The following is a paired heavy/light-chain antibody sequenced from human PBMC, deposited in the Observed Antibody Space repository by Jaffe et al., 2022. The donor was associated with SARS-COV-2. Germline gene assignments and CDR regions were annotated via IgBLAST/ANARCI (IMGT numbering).Light chain of an antibody. CDR2: AAS. J-gene: IGKJ4*01. CDR3: QQLISYPLT. Sequence: DIQLTQSPSFLSASVGDRVTITCRAGQGISSYLAWYQQKPGKAPKLLIYAASNLQIGVPSRFSGSGSGTEFTLTISSLQPEDFTTYYCQQLISYPLTFGGGTKVELK. V-gene: IGKV1-9*01. CDR1: QGISSY.
Heavy chain of an antibody. CDR2: ISGSAGST. Sequence: EVQVLESGGGLVQPGGSLRLSCAASGFTFSSCAMSWVRQAPGKGLEWVSAISGSAGSTYYADSVKGRFTISGDNSKNTLFLQMNSLRAEDTAVYYCAKGHYRSSSFGMDVWGQGTTVTVSS. D-gene: IGHD6-6*01. CDR1: GFTFSSCA. V-gene: IGHV3-23*01. CDR3: AKGHYRSSSFGMDV. J-gene: IGHJ6*02.